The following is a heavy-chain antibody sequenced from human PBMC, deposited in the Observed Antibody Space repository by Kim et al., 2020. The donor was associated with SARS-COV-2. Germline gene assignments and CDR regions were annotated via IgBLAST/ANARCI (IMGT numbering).Heavy chain of an antibody. CDR3: AGVKMVQGYDY. D-gene: IGHD3-10*01. V-gene: IGHV4-59*01. CDR2: T. J-gene: IGHJ4*02. Sequence: TNYNPSLKRRVTISVETSKNPFSRKLSLVTAADTAVYYGAGVKMVQGYDYWGQGTLVTVSS.